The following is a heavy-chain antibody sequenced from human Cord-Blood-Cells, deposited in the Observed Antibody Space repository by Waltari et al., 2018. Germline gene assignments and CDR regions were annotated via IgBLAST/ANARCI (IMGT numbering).Heavy chain of an antibody. V-gene: IGHV4-34*01. CDR2: INQSGST. CDR1: GGSFSGYY. Sequence: QVQLQQWGAGLLKPSETLSLTCAVYGGSFSGYYWSWIRQPPGKGLEWIGEINQSGSTNYNPSLKSRVTIAVDTSKNQFSLKLSSVTAADTAVYYCARGTGVDFWSGYYAFDIWGQGTMVTVSS. J-gene: IGHJ3*02. D-gene: IGHD3-3*01. CDR3: ARGTGVDFWSGYYAFDI.